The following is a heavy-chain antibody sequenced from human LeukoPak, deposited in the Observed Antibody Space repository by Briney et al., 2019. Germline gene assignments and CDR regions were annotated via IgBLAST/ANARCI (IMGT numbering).Heavy chain of an antibody. CDR3: ARDRDANWFDP. J-gene: IGHJ5*02. CDR1: GVTVSSNY. CDR2: IYSGGST. V-gene: IGHV3-53*01. D-gene: IGHD3-10*01. Sequence: GGSLRLSCTASGVTVSSNYMNWVRQAPGKGLEWVSVIYSGGSTYYAASVKGRFTISRDNSKNTLYLQMNSLRAEDTAVYYCARDRDANWFDPWGQGTLVTVSS.